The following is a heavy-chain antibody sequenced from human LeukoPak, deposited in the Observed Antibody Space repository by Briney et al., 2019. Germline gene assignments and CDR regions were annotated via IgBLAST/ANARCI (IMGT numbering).Heavy chain of an antibody. CDR3: AYDSSGYSDAFDI. D-gene: IGHD3-22*01. J-gene: IGHJ3*02. CDR1: GNSISSGDYY. V-gene: IGHV4-39*07. CDR2: IYYSGST. Sequence: SETLPLTCTVSGNSISSGDYYWGWIRQPPGKGLEWIGSIYYSGSTYYNPSLKSRVTISVDTSKNQFSLKLSSVTAADTAVYYCAYDSSGYSDAFDIWGQGTMVTVSS.